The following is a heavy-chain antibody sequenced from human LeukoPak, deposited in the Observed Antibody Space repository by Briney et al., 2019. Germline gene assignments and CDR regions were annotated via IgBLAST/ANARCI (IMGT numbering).Heavy chain of an antibody. Sequence: SETLTLTCTVSGGSISSSSYYWGWIRQPPGKGLEWIGSIYYSGSTYYNPSLKSRVTISVDTSKNQFSLKLSSVTAADTAVYYCASMTMVRGDYYMDVWGKGTTVTVSS. J-gene: IGHJ6*03. CDR3: ASMTMVRGDYYMDV. CDR1: GGSISSSSYY. D-gene: IGHD3-10*01. CDR2: IYYSGST. V-gene: IGHV4-39*07.